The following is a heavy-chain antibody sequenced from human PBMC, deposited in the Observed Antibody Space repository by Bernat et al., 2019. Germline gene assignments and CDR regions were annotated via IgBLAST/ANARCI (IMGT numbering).Heavy chain of an antibody. D-gene: IGHD1-26*01. Sequence: QVQLVESGGGVVQPGRSLSLSCAASGFTFSSYGMHWVRQAPGKGLEWVAVIWYDGSNKYYADSVKGRFTISRDNSKNTLYLQMNSLRAEDTAVYYCAREVVGAKDYWGQGTLVTVSS. CDR1: GFTFSSYG. CDR2: IWYDGSNK. V-gene: IGHV3-33*01. J-gene: IGHJ4*02. CDR3: AREVVGAKDY.